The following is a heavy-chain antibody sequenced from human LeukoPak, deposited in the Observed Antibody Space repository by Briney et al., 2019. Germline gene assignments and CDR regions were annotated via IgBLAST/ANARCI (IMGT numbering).Heavy chain of an antibody. CDR2: INEDGSIT. J-gene: IGHJ4*02. CDR3: AREGPRGNSQFDY. CDR1: GFTFRTYW. Sequence: GGSLRLSCAVSGFTFRTYWMHWVRQVPGEGLVWVSRINEDGSITNYADSVKGRFSISRDNAKNTLYLQMNSLRAEDTAIYYCAREGPRGNSQFDYWGQGTLVTVSS. V-gene: IGHV3-74*01. D-gene: IGHD2/OR15-2a*01.